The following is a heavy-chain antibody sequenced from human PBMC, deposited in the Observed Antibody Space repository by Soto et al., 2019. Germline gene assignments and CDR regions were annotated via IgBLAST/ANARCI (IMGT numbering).Heavy chain of an antibody. CDR2: IIPIFGTA. CDR1: GGTFSSYA. J-gene: IGHJ6*02. Sequence: SVKVSCKASGGTFSSYAISWVRQAPGQGLEWMGGIIPIFGTANYAQKFQGRVTITADESTSTAYMELSSLRSEDTAVYYCASLTPITSLGYYYGMDVWGQGTTVTVS. CDR3: ASLTPITSLGYYYGMDV. D-gene: IGHD3-3*01. V-gene: IGHV1-69*13.